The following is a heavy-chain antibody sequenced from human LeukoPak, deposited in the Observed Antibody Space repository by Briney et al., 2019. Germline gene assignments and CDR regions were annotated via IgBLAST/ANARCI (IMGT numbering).Heavy chain of an antibody. Sequence: SETLSLTCAVYGGSFSGYYWSWLRQPPGKGLEWIGEINHSGSTNHNPSLKSRGTISVDTSKNQFSLKLISVTAADTAVYYCARAGRIVGATLGLGRRQFDYWGQGTLVTVSS. CDR1: GGSFSGYY. D-gene: IGHD1-26*01. J-gene: IGHJ4*02. CDR3: ARAGRIVGATLGLGRRQFDY. V-gene: IGHV4-34*01. CDR2: INHSGST.